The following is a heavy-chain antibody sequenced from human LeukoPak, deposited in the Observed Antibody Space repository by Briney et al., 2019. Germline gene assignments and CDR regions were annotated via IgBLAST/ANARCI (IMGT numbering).Heavy chain of an antibody. CDR3: ARGGCGSGSYYNFRTPNWFDP. D-gene: IGHD3-10*01. CDR1: GGSFSGYY. CDR2: INHSGST. V-gene: IGHV4-34*01. J-gene: IGHJ5*02. Sequence: SETLSLTCAVYGGSFSGYYWSWIRQPPGKGLEWIGEINHSGSTNYNPSLKSRVTISVDTSKNQFSLKLSSVTAADTAVYYCARGGCGSGSYYNFRTPNWFDPWGQGTLVTVSS.